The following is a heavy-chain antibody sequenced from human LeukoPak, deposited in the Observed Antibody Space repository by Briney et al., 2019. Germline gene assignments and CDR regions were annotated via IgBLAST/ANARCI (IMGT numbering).Heavy chain of an antibody. V-gene: IGHV4-61*02. CDR2: IYTSGST. Sequence: SQTLSLTCTVSGGSISSGSYSWSWIRQPAGKGLEWIGRIYTSGSTNYNPSLKRRVTISVDTSKNQFSRKLSSVTAADTAVYYCARDLAGNWNYVNAFDIWGQGTMVTVSS. J-gene: IGHJ3*02. CDR1: GGSISSGSYS. D-gene: IGHD1-7*01. CDR3: ARDLAGNWNYVNAFDI.